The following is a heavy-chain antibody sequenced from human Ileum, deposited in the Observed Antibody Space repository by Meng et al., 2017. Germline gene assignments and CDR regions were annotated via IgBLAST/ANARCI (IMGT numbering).Heavy chain of an antibody. V-gene: IGHV3-11*01. CDR2: ISPSSCYI. J-gene: IGHJ4*01. CDR3: AREAFHDRGYSYDT. CDR1: GFTFSDYY. D-gene: IGHD5-18*01. Sequence: GESLKISCAASGFTFSDYYMNWIRQAPGKGLEWVSYISPSSCYIYYADSVKGRFTISRDNAKNSLYLQLNSLRAEDTAVYYCAREAFHDRGYSYDTWGQGTMVTVSS.